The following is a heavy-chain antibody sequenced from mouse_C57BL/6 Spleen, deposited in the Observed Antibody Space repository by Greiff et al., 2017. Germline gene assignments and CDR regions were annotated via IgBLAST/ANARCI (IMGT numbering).Heavy chain of an antibody. CDR1: GFTFSDAW. CDR3: TRQDGSYAMDY. Sequence: EVMLVESGGGLVQPGGSMKLSCAASGFTFSDAWMDWVRQSPEKGLEWVAEIRNKANNHATYYAESVKGRITIARDDSKSSVYLQMNSSRAEDTGIYDCTRQDGSYAMDYWGQGTSVTVSS. V-gene: IGHV6-6*01. CDR2: IRNKANNHAT. J-gene: IGHJ4*01.